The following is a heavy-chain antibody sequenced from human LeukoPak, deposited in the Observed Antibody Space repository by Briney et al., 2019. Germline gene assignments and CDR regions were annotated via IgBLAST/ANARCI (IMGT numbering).Heavy chain of an antibody. D-gene: IGHD6-19*01. CDR1: GFTFDDYG. V-gene: IGHV3-20*04. CDR3: ARGSRQWLVEYFQH. CDR2: INWNGGST. Sequence: GGSLRLSCAASGFTFDDYGMSWVRQAPGKGLEWVSGINWNGGSTGYADSVKGRFTISRDNAKNSLYLQMNSLRAEDTALYYCARGSRQWLVEYFQHWGQGTLVTVSS. J-gene: IGHJ1*01.